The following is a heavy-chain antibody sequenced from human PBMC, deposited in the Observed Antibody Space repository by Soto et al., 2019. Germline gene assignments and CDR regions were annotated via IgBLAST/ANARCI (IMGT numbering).Heavy chain of an antibody. CDR3: ATVWPVTTSYYYYYMDV. CDR1: GYTLTELS. CDR2: FDPEDGET. V-gene: IGHV1-24*01. Sequence: ASVKVSCKVSGYTLTELSMHWVRQAPGKGLEWMGGFDPEDGETIYAQKFQGRVTMTEDTSTDTAYMELSSLRSEDTAVYYCATVWPVTTSYYYYYMDVWGKGTTVPVSS. D-gene: IGHD4-17*01. J-gene: IGHJ6*03.